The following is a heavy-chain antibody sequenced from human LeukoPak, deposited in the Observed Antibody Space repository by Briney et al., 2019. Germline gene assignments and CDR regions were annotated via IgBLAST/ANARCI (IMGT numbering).Heavy chain of an antibody. CDR2: IYYSGST. CDR1: GGSISSGGYY. D-gene: IGHD5-24*01. CDR3: ALSDGYNYNSLFDY. J-gene: IGHJ4*02. V-gene: IGHV4-39*01. Sequence: SETLSLTCTVSGGSISSGGYYWGWIRQPPGKGLEWIGSIYYSGSTYYNPSLKSRVTISVDTSKNQFSLKLSSVTAADTAVYYCALSDGYNYNSLFDYWGQGTLVTVSS.